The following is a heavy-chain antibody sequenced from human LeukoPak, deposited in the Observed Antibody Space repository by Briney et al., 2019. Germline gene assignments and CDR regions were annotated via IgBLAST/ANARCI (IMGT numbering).Heavy chain of an antibody. Sequence: QPGGSLRLSCAASGFTFSSYAMSWVRQAPGKGLEWVSAISGSGDSTYSTDSVKGRFTISRDNSKNTLYPQMNSLRAEDTAVYYCAKKVPANWGSYFDYWGQGTLVTVSS. D-gene: IGHD7-27*01. CDR2: ISGSGDST. J-gene: IGHJ4*02. CDR1: GFTFSSYA. CDR3: AKKVPANWGSYFDY. V-gene: IGHV3-23*01.